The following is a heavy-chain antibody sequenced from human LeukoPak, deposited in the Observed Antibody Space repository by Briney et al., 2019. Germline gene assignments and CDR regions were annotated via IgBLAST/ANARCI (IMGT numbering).Heavy chain of an antibody. V-gene: IGHV4-34*01. CDR1: GGSFSGYY. CDR3: VRFALFNYYDSSGYYYAPRYFDY. D-gene: IGHD3-22*01. Sequence: PSETLSLTCAVYGGSFSGYYWNWIRQPPGKGLEWIGEINHSGSTNYNPSLKSRVTISVDTSKNQFSLKLSSVTAADTAVYYCVRFALFNYYDSSGYYYAPRYFDYWGQGTLVTVSS. CDR2: INHSGST. J-gene: IGHJ4*02.